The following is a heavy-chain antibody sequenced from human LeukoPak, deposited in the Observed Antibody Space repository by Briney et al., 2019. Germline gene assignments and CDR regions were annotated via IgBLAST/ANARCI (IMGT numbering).Heavy chain of an antibody. V-gene: IGHV3-23*01. J-gene: IGHJ6*03. Sequence: GGSLRLSCAASGFTFSSYAMTWVRQAPGKGLEWVSAISGSGDRTYFADSVKGRFTVSRDNSKNTLYLQMNSLRAEDTAVYYCAKDNSPYYYYMDVWGKGTTVTIPS. CDR2: ISGSGDRT. CDR1: GFTFSSYA. CDR3: AKDNSPYYYYMDV.